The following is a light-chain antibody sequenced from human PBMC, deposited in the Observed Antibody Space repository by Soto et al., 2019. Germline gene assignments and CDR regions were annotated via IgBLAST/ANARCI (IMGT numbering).Light chain of an antibody. V-gene: IGLV2-14*01. Sequence: QSALTQPASVSGSPGQSITISCTGTSSDVGLYDYVSWYQQHPGKAPQLMIYAVSNRPSGISNRFSASKSGNTAPLFISGLQAEDEADYYCSSYTRDSSYVFGSGTK. CDR3: SSYTRDSSYV. J-gene: IGLJ1*01. CDR2: AVS. CDR1: SSDVGLYDY.